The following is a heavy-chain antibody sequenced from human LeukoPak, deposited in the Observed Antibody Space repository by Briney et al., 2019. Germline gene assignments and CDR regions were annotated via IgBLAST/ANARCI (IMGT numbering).Heavy chain of an antibody. J-gene: IGHJ2*01. D-gene: IGHD3-9*01. CDR1: GFTFTNAW. V-gene: IGHV3-15*01. Sequence: GGSLRLSCAAPGFTFTNAWMSWVRQAPGRGLEWVGRIKSKTDGGTTDYAAPVKGRFTISRDDSTNTLYLQMNSLKTEDTAVYYCTTGAYDILTGYYHWYFDLWGRGTLVTVSS. CDR2: IKSKTDGGTT. CDR3: TTGAYDILTGYYHWYFDL.